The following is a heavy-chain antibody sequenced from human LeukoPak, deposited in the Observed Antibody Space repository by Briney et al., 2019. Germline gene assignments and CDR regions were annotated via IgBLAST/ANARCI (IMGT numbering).Heavy chain of an antibody. J-gene: IGHJ4*02. D-gene: IGHD2-2*01. Sequence: GGSLRLSCAASGFSVSSYYMSWVRQAPGKGLEWVSVIYSGGSTYYADSVKGRFTISRDNSKNTLYLQMNSLRAEDTAVYYCARDRSTSGIDYWGQGTLVTVSS. CDR2: IYSGGST. CDR1: GFSVSSYY. V-gene: IGHV3-53*01. CDR3: ARDRSTSGIDY.